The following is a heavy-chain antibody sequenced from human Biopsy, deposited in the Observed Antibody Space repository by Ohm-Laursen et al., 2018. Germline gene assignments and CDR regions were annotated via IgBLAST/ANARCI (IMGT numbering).Heavy chain of an antibody. J-gene: IGHJ4*02. CDR1: GGSISSRNHY. D-gene: IGHD3-3*01. Sequence: PSDTLSLTCSVSGGSISSRNHYWGWLRQPPGKGLEWIGHVYYSGSTFYNPSLESRVTVSVDTSKNQFHLRLTSMSASDTAVYYCARHSLDDFWSGAHYYFDYWGLGTLVTVSS. V-gene: IGHV4-39*01. CDR2: VYYSGST. CDR3: ARHSLDDFWSGAHYYFDY.